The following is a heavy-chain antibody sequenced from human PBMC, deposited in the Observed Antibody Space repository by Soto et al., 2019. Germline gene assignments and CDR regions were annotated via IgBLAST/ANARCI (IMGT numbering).Heavy chain of an antibody. CDR2: ISGSGGST. J-gene: IGHJ4*02. CDR1: GFTFSSYA. CDR3: AKLAGVIITYYWIDY. Sequence: EVQLLESGGGLLQPGGSLRLSCAASGFTFSSYAMSWVRQAPGKGLEWVLAISGSGGSTYYADSVKGRFTISRDNSKNTLYLQMNSLRAEDTAVYYCAKLAGVIITYYWIDYWGQGTLVTVSS. V-gene: IGHV3-23*01. D-gene: IGHD3-10*01.